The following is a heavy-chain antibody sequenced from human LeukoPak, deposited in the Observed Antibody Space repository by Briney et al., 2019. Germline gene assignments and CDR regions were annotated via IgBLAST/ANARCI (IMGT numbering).Heavy chain of an antibody. V-gene: IGHV4-34*01. D-gene: IGHD2-21*02. CDR3: ARGVGHCGGDCSDLDY. J-gene: IGHJ4*02. CDR2: INHSGST. CDR1: GGSFSDYY. Sequence: SETLSLTCAVYGGSFSDYYWSWIRQPPGKGLEWIGEINHSGSTNYNPSLTSLKSRVTISVDTSKNQFPLKLSSVTAADTAVYYCARGVGHCGGDCSDLDYWGQGTLVTVSS.